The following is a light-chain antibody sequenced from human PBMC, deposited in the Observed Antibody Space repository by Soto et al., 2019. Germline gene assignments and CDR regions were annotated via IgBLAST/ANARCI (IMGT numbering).Light chain of an antibody. CDR2: GAS. Sequence: EIVLTQSPGTLSLSPGERATLSCRVSQSISSNYLAWYQQKPGQAPRLLIYGASTRATGIPDRFSGSGSGTDFTLTINRLAPEDLAVYYCHQYQNSPRTFGQGTKVEIK. CDR3: HQYQNSPRT. CDR1: QSISSNY. V-gene: IGKV3-20*01. J-gene: IGKJ1*01.